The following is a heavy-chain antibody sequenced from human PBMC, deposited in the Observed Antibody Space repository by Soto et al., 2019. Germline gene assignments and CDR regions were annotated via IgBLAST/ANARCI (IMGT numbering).Heavy chain of an antibody. CDR3: ARVVPGAEAWFGP. V-gene: IGHV1-18*01. D-gene: IGHD2-2*01. J-gene: IGHJ5*02. CDR2: ISLYSDGT. Sequence: ASVKVSCKTSGYTFSNYGITFVLQAPGQPLEWLGWISLYSDGTNYAQKFQGRVSMTTDTSTTTAYMELRSLRSDDTAVYYCARVVPGAEAWFGPWGQGTLVTVSS. CDR1: GYTFSNYG.